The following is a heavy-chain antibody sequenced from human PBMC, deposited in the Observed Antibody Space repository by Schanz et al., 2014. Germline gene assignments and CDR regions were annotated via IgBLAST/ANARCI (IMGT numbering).Heavy chain of an antibody. CDR3: ARGWGYDALTVYVF. Sequence: QVQLVQSGGEVKKPGASVKVSCKASGYTFRHYGISWLRQAPGQGLEWMGYISGYNGNTNYAPKVQDRVTMTTDTSTSTAYMELRSLRSDDTAVYYCARGWGYDALTVYVFWGQGTLVTVSS. CDR1: GYTFRHYG. D-gene: IGHD3-9*01. V-gene: IGHV1-18*04. CDR2: ISGYNGNT. J-gene: IGHJ4*02.